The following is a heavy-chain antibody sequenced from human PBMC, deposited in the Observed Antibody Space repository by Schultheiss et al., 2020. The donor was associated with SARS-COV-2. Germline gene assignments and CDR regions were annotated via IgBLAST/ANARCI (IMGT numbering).Heavy chain of an antibody. D-gene: IGHD6-13*01. CDR1: GFTFSSYW. CDR2: IWYDGSNK. CDR3: ARDLRLTGSSSWYWGGSNWFDP. J-gene: IGHJ5*02. Sequence: GESLKISCAASGFTFSSYWMHWVRQAPGKGLEWVAVIWYDGSNKYYADSVKGRFTISRDNSKNTLYLQMNSLRAEDTAVYYCARDLRLTGSSSWYWGGSNWFDPWGQGTLVTVSS. V-gene: IGHV3-33*08.